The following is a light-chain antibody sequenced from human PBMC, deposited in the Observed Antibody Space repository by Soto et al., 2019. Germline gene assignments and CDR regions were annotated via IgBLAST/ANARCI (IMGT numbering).Light chain of an antibody. CDR2: DAS. V-gene: IGKV3-11*01. CDR3: QQRSNWPKT. J-gene: IGKJ1*01. Sequence: EIVLTQSPATLSLSPGERATLSCRASQSVSTYLAWYQHKPGQAPRLLMYDASNRATGIPARFSGSGSGTDFTLTSSSLEPEDFAVYYCQQRSNWPKTFGQGTKVEIK. CDR1: QSVSTY.